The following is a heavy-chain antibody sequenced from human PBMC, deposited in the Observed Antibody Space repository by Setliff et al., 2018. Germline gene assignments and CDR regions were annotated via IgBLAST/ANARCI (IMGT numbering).Heavy chain of an antibody. Sequence: SETLSLTCGGYGGSISDYYWSWIRQPPGKGLEWIGEISHSGSTNYNPSLGSRVTISVDTSRNQFSLQLSSVTSADTAIYYCTKGRVGLAARAGYWGQGTLVTVSS. CDR2: ISHSGST. J-gene: IGHJ4*02. V-gene: IGHV4-34*01. D-gene: IGHD1-26*01. CDR3: TKGRVGLAARAGY. CDR1: GGSISDYY.